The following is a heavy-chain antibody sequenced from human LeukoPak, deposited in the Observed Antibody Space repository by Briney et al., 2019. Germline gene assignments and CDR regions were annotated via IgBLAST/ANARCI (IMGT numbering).Heavy chain of an antibody. V-gene: IGHV5-51*03. CDR2: IYPGDSDT. CDR1: GYIFTSYW. CDR3: ARRDSYGSISWFDP. J-gene: IGHJ5*02. D-gene: IGHD5-18*01. Sequence: GESLTISCTGSGYIFTSYWIGWVRQMPGKGLEWMGIIYPGDSDTRYSPSFQGQVTISADKSISTAYLQWSSLKASDTAMYYCARRDSYGSISWFDPWGQGTLVTVSS.